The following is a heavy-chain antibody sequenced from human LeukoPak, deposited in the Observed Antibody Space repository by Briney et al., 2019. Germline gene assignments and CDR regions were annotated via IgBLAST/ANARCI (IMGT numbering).Heavy chain of an antibody. CDR3: ARTGIAAAATDDAFDI. J-gene: IGHJ3*02. D-gene: IGHD6-13*01. CDR2: INTSGST. CDR1: GGSISSGSYY. Sequence: SETLSLTCTVSGGSISSGSYYWSWIRQPAGKGLEWIGRINTSGSTNYNPSLKSRVTISVDTSKNQFSLKLSSVTAADTAVYYCARTGIAAAATDDAFDIWGQGTMVTVSS. V-gene: IGHV4-61*02.